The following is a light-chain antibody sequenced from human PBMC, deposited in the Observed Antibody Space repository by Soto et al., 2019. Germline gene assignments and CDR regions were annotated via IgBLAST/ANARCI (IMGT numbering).Light chain of an antibody. J-gene: IGKJ1*01. Sequence: EIVLTQSPGTLSLSPGERATLSCRASQSVSSSYLAWYQQKPGQAPRLLIYGASSRATGTPDRFSGSGSGTDFTLTISRLEPEDFAVYYCQQYGSSPGGTFGQGTKV. V-gene: IGKV3-20*01. CDR1: QSVSSSY. CDR2: GAS. CDR3: QQYGSSPGGT.